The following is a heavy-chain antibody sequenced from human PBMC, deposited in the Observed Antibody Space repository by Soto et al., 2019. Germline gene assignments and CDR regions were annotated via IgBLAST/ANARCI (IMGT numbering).Heavy chain of an antibody. J-gene: IGHJ4*02. CDR1: GFTFSSYA. CDR2: IGGSGGT. Sequence: EVQLLESGGGLVQPGGSLRLSCAASGFTFSSYAMIWVRLAPGKGLEWFSSIGGSGGTYYADSVKGRFTISRDNSKNMLYLHLNSLRAEDTAMYYCAKGQGWSYYYDSWGQGTLVTVSS. CDR3: AKGQGWSYYYDS. V-gene: IGHV3-23*01. D-gene: IGHD2-15*01.